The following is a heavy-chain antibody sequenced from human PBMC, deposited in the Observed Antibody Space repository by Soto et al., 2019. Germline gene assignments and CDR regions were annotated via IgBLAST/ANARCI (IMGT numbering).Heavy chain of an antibody. V-gene: IGHV5-51*01. CDR2: IYPGDSDI. D-gene: IGHD5-12*01. CDR1: GYSFPNYW. J-gene: IGHJ4*02. CDR3: ARRDGYKIDY. Sequence: GESLQISCKVSGYSFPNYWIGWVRQMPGKGLEWMGIIYPGDSDIRYSPSFQGQVTISADKSISTAYLQWRSLKASDTAMYYCARRDGYKIDYWGQGTRVT.